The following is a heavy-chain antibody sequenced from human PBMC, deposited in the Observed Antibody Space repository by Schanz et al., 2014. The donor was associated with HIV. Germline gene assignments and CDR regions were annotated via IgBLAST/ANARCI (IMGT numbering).Heavy chain of an antibody. CDR2: IVSSGGDT. D-gene: IGHD3-9*01. V-gene: IGHV3-23*04. Sequence: EVQLVESGGGFVQPGGSPRLSCTTSGFTFSDYAMSWVRQAPGKGLEWVSAIVSSGGDTYYADFVEGRFTISRDNSKNTLYLQMHSLRAEDTAVYYCAKSSGWLYAHFDYWGQGTLVTVSS. CDR1: GFTFSDYA. J-gene: IGHJ4*02. CDR3: AKSSGWLYAHFDY.